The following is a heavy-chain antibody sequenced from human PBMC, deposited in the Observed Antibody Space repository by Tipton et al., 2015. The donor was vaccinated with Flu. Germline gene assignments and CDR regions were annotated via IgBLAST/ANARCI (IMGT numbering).Heavy chain of an antibody. J-gene: IGHJ4*01. CDR2: IYPGDSDT. CDR3: VGQPYLGDYGGYFDY. D-gene: IGHD4-17*01. V-gene: IGHV5-51*01. Sequence: QLVQSGPEVKKPGESLKISCKGSGYSFTSYWIGWVRQMPGKGLEWMGIIYPGDSDTRYSPSFQGQVTISADKSISTAYLQWSSLKASDTAMYYCVGQPYLGDYGGYFDYWGQGTLVTVSS. CDR1: GYSFTSYW.